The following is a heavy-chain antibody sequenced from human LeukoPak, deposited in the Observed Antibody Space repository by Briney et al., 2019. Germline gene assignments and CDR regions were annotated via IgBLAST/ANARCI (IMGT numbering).Heavy chain of an antibody. D-gene: IGHD3-22*01. J-gene: IGHJ3*02. CDR2: ISGSGGST. CDR1: GFTFSSYA. CDR3: ARDPPFFYDSSGYYSGAFDI. Sequence: GGSLRLSCAASGFTFSSYAMSWVRQAPGKGLEWVSAISGSGGSTYYADSVKGRFTISRDNSKNTLYLQMNSLRAEDTAVYYCARDPPFFYDSSGYYSGAFDIWGQGTMVTVSS. V-gene: IGHV3-23*01.